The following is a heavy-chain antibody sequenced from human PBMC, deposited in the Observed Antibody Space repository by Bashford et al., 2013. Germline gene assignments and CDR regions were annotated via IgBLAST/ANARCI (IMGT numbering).Heavy chain of an antibody. J-gene: IGHJ5*02. Sequence: GGSLRLSCAASGFTFSDYSMNWVRQAPGKELEWVSSISSSSDYKYYVDSGKGRFTISRDNAKRSLYLQMNSLRAEDTAVYYCARDCLVGWLPRVGFDPWGQGTRGHRLL. V-gene: IGHV3-21*01. CDR3: ARDCLVGWLPRVGFDP. CDR2: ISSSSDYK. CDR1: GFTFSDYS. D-gene: IGHD5-12*01.